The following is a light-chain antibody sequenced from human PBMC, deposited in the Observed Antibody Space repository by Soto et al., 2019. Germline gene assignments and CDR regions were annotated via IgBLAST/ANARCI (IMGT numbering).Light chain of an antibody. CDR3: QQFSSYPLT. CDR1: QTVRNNY. Sequence: VVLTQSPGTLSFSPGERATLSCRASQTVRNNYLAWYQQKPGQAPRLLIYDASSRATGIPDRFSGGGSGTDFTLTISRLEPEDFAVYYCQQFSSYPLTFGGGSKVDIX. CDR2: DAS. J-gene: IGKJ4*01. V-gene: IGKV3-20*01.